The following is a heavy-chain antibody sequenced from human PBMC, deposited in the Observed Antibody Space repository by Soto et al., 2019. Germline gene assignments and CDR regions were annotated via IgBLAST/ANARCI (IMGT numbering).Heavy chain of an antibody. J-gene: IGHJ6*02. V-gene: IGHV3-23*01. CDR1: GFTFSSHA. CDR2: ITDTGGDT. CDR3: TKASSDRHHMDV. Sequence: VGSLRLSCAASGFTFSSHAMNWVRQTPGKGLEWVSTITDTGGDTYYTDSVKGRFTISRDNSKNTLYLQMTSLRAEDTALYYCTKASSDRHHMDVWGQGTTVTVSS.